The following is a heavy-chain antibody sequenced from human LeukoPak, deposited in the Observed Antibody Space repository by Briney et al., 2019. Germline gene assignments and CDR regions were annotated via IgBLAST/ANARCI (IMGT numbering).Heavy chain of an antibody. CDR3: ARGDDILTGYTNFDY. CDR1: GYTFTSCG. J-gene: IGHJ4*02. V-gene: IGHV1-18*04. CDR2: ISAYNGNT. D-gene: IGHD3-9*01. Sequence: ASVKVSCKASGYTFTSCGISWVRQAPGQGLEWMGWISAYNGNTNYAQKLQGRVTMTTDTSTSTAYMELRSLRSDDTAVYYCARGDDILTGYTNFDYWGQGTLVTVSS.